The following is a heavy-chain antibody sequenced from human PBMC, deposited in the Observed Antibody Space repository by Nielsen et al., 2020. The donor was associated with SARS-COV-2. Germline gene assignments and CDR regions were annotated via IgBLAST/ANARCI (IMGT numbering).Heavy chain of an antibody. Sequence: GESLKISCTASGFTFETYWMSWVRQAPGKGLEWVANINRDGTEKFYAMSVRGRFTVSRDNAKNSLHLLMFGLGADDTATYYCARAELGVVVSATPPFYYGMDVWGQGTTVTVSS. CDR2: INRDGTEK. CDR3: ARAELGVVVSATPPFYYGMDV. J-gene: IGHJ6*02. V-gene: IGHV3-7*01. CDR1: GFTFETYW. D-gene: IGHD2-15*01.